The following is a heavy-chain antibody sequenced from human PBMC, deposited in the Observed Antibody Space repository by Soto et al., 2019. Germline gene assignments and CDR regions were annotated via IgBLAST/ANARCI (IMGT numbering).Heavy chain of an antibody. J-gene: IGHJ6*02. CDR2: ISAYNGNT. CDR3: ARVVATVAGPYGMDV. CDR1: GYTFTSYV. D-gene: IGHD6-19*01. Sequence: QVQLVQSGAEVKNPGASVKVSCRASGYTFTSYVISWVRQAPGQGLEWMGWISAYNGNTNFAQKLQGRVTMTTDTSTSTAYMELRSLRSDDTAVYYCARVVATVAGPYGMDVWGQGTTVTVSS. V-gene: IGHV1-18*01.